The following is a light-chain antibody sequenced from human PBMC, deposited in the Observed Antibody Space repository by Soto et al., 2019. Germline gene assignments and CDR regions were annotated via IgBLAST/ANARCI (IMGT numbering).Light chain of an antibody. Sequence: DIQLTQSPPSLSASVGDRVSITCQASLDIRNYLTWYQHKPGRAPKLLIYDTSNLETGVPSRFGGSASGTNFSLIITGLQPEDVATYYCQQYENVPYTFGQGTKLEI. J-gene: IGKJ2*01. CDR1: LDIRNY. CDR2: DTS. CDR3: QQYENVPYT. V-gene: IGKV1-33*01.